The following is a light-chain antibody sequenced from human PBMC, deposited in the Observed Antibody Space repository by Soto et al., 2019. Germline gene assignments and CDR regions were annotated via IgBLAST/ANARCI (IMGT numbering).Light chain of an antibody. V-gene: IGKV1-5*03. Sequence: IQMTQSPSTLSASVGDRVTITCRASQSISVWLAWYQQKAGKAPNLLIYKASRLESGVPSRFSGSGSETEFTLTIGGLQPGDSATYYCQQYNSYSPTFGQGTKVDIK. J-gene: IGKJ1*01. CDR3: QQYNSYSPT. CDR2: KAS. CDR1: QSISVW.